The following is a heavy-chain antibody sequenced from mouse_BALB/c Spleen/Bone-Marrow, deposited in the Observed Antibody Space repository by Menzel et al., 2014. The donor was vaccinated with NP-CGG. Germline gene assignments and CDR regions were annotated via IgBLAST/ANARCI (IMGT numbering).Heavy chain of an antibody. D-gene: IGHD1-1*01. CDR1: GFNIKDTY. CDR3: AVYYYNISSFVY. CDR2: IDPANGNT. Sequence: QLQQSGAELVKPGASVKLSCTASGFNIKDTYMHWVKQRPEQGLEWIGRIDPANGNTKYDPKFQGKATITADTSSNTAYLQLSSLTSEDTAVYYCAVYYYNISSFVYWGQGTLVTVSA. J-gene: IGHJ3*01. V-gene: IGHV14-3*02.